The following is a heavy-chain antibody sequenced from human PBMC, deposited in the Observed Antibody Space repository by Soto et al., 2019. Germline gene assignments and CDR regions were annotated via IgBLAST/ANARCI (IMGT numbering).Heavy chain of an antibody. Sequence: QVTLKESGPVLVKPTETLTLTCTVSGFSLSNARMGVSWIRQPPGKALEWLAHIFSNDEKSYSTSLKSRLTISKDTSQSQVVLTMTNMDPVDTATYYCARDCSGGSCPFDYWGQGTLVTVSS. CDR3: ARDCSGGSCPFDY. CDR2: IFSNDEK. CDR1: GFSLSNARMG. J-gene: IGHJ4*02. V-gene: IGHV2-26*01. D-gene: IGHD2-15*01.